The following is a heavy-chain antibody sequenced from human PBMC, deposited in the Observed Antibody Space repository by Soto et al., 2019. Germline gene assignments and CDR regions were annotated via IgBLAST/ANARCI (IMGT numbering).Heavy chain of an antibody. Sequence: GASVKVSCKASGYTFTSYDINWVRQATGQGLEWMGWMDPNSGNTGYAQKFQGRVTMTRNTSISTAYMEMSSLRSEDTAVYYCARGQLSSGWYYFDYWGQGTLVTVSS. V-gene: IGHV1-8*01. CDR3: ARGQLSSGWYYFDY. CDR1: GYTFTSYD. CDR2: MDPNSGNT. J-gene: IGHJ4*02. D-gene: IGHD6-19*01.